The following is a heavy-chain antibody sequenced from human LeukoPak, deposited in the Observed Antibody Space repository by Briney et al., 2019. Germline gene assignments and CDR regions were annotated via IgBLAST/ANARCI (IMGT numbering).Heavy chain of an antibody. D-gene: IGHD6-19*01. CDR2: IDYSGST. CDR1: GDSISSSSYY. V-gene: IGHV4-39*07. Sequence: ESGPGLVKPSETLSLTCTVSGDSISSSSYYWGWIRQPPGKGLEWIGSIDYSGSTYYSPSLKSRVMISVDTSKNQFSLKLRSVTAADTAVYYCAREVAVAGSGYSWGQGTLVTVSS. J-gene: IGHJ4*02. CDR3: AREVAVAGSGYS.